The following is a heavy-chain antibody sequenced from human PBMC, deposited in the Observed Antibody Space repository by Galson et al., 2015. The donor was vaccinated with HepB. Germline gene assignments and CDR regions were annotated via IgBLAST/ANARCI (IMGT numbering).Heavy chain of an antibody. CDR3: AKDYDFWSGYSDAFDI. V-gene: IGHV3-23*01. CDR1: GFTFSSYA. Sequence: SLRLSCAASGFTFSSYAMSWVRQAPGKGLEWVSAISGSGGSTYYADSVKGRFTISRDNSKNTLYLQMNSLRAEDTAVYYCAKDYDFWSGYSDAFDIWGQGTMVTVSS. CDR2: ISGSGGST. J-gene: IGHJ3*02. D-gene: IGHD3-3*01.